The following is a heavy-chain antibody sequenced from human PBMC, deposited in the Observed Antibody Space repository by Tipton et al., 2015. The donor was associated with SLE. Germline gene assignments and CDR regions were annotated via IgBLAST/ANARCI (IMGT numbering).Heavy chain of an antibody. V-gene: IGHV4-59*01. D-gene: IGHD3-10*01. Sequence: TLSLTCTVSGGSISSYYWSWIRQPPGKGLEWIGYIYYSGSTNYNPSLESRVTISVDTSKNQFSLKLSSVTAADTAVYYCARDSYGSGSYYFDYWGQGTLVTVSS. CDR2: IYYSGST. CDR1: GGSISSYY. CDR3: ARDSYGSGSYYFDY. J-gene: IGHJ4*02.